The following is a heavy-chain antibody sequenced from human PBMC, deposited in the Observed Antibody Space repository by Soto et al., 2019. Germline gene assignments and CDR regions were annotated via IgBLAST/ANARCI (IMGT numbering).Heavy chain of an antibody. D-gene: IGHD5-18*01. CDR2: IWYDGSNK. CDR1: GFTFSSYG. J-gene: IGHJ6*02. V-gene: IGHV3-33*01. CDR3: ARGKERGYSYGYFDYYYYGMDV. Sequence: PGGSLRLSCAASGFTFSSYGMHWVRQAPGKGLEWVAVIWYDGSNKYYADSVKGRFTISRDNSKNTLYLQMNSLRAEDTAVYYCARGKERGYSYGYFDYYYYGMDVWGQGTTVTVSS.